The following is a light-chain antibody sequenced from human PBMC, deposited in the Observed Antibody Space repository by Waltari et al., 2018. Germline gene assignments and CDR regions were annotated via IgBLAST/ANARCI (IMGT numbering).Light chain of an antibody. CDR1: ASNIGRNS. V-gene: IGLV1-44*01. CDR2: NTD. J-gene: IGLJ2*01. Sequence: QSLLTQPPSASGTPGQGVTISCSGSASNIGRNSVNWYQQVPGMAPKLLIYNTDPRPSGVPDRFSGSKSGTSASLVISGLQSDDEAEYYCASWDDNLSGLFGGGTKLTVL. CDR3: ASWDDNLSGL.